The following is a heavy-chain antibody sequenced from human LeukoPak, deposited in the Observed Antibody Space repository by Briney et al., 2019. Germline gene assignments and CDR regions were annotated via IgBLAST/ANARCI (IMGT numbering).Heavy chain of an antibody. D-gene: IGHD5-18*01. J-gene: IGHJ6*03. CDR2: INHSGST. CDR1: GGSFSGYY. Sequence: KPSETLSLTCAVYGGSFSGYYWSWIRQPPGKGLEWIGEINHSGSTNYNPSLKSRVTISVDTSKNQFSLKLSSVTAADTAVYYCARAFKYSYGRTYYYYMDVWGKGTTVTVSS. V-gene: IGHV4-34*01. CDR3: ARAFKYSYGRTYYYYMDV.